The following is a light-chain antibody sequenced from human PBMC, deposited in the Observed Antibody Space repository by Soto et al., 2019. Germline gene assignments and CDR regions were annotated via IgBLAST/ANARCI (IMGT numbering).Light chain of an antibody. CDR3: QSYDSSLSASGVG. V-gene: IGLV1-40*01. Sequence: QSVLTQPPSVSGAPGQRVTISCTGSSSTIGAGYDVHWYQQLPGTAPKLLIYGNSTRPSGVPDRFSGSKSGPSASLAITGLQAEDEADYYCQSYDSSLSASGVGFGGGTQLTVL. CDR1: SSTIGAGYD. CDR2: GNS. J-gene: IGLJ2*01.